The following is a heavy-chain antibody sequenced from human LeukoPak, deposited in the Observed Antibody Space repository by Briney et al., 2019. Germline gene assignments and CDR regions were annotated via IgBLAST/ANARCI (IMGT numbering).Heavy chain of an antibody. J-gene: IGHJ5*02. Sequence: SETLSLTCAVYGGSFSGYYWSWIRQPPGKGLEWIGDINHSGSTNYNPSLKSRVTISVDTSKNQFSLKLSSVTAADTAVYYCARGALSSPYYDFWSGYPRQYNWFDPWGQGTLVTVSS. CDR3: ARGALSSPYYDFWSGYPRQYNWFDP. CDR2: INHSGST. CDR1: GGSFSGYY. V-gene: IGHV4-34*01. D-gene: IGHD3-3*01.